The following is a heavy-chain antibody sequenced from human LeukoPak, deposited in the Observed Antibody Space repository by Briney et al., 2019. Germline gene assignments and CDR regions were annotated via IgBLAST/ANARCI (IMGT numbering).Heavy chain of an antibody. J-gene: IGHJ4*02. D-gene: IGHD5-12*01. CDR1: GGSISSYY. CDR2: IKTSGST. CDR3: ARGYSGYDPTYFDY. Sequence: PSETLSLTCTVSGGSISSYYWSWIRQPPGKGLEWIGYIKTSGSTNCNPSLKSRVTISGDTSKEQFSLKLNSVTAADTAVYYCARGYSGYDPTYFDYWGREPWSPSPQ. V-gene: IGHV4-59*01.